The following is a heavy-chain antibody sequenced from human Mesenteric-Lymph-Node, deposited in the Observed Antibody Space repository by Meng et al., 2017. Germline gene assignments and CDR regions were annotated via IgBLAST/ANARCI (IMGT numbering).Heavy chain of an antibody. D-gene: IGHD1-1*01. J-gene: IGHJ4*02. CDR1: GGTFSSYA. Sequence: QVPVGQSGAGGKKPGSSVKVSCKASGGTFSSYAISWVRQAPGQGLEWMGGIIPIFGTANYAQKFQGRVTITADKSTSTAYMELSSLRSEDTAVYYCASRMDETDDYWGQGTLVTVSS. CDR3: ASRMDETDDY. CDR2: IIPIFGTA. V-gene: IGHV1-69*06.